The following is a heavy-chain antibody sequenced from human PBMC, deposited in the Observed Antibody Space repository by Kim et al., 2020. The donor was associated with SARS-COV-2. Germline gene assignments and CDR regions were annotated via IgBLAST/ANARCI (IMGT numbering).Heavy chain of an antibody. V-gene: IGHV3-23*01. CDR2: GST. CDR3: AKLGGAFDI. J-gene: IGHJ3*02. Sequence: GSTCYADAVKGRFTISRDKSKNTLYRQMNSRRAEDTAVYYCAKLGGAFDIWGQGTMVTVSS. D-gene: IGHD1-26*01.